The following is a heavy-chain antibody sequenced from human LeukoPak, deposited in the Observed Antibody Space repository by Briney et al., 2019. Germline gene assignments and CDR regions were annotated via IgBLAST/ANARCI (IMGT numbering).Heavy chain of an antibody. CDR1: GFTFDDYA. D-gene: IGHD3-3*01. CDR3: ARSVTYYDFWSGSAFDY. Sequence: PGGSLRLSCAASGFTFDDYAMHWVRQAPGKGLEWVSGISWNSGSIGYADSVKGRFTISRDNAKNSLYLQMNSLRAEDTALYYCARSVTYYDFWSGSAFDYWGQGTLVTVSS. CDR2: ISWNSGSI. J-gene: IGHJ4*02. V-gene: IGHV3-9*01.